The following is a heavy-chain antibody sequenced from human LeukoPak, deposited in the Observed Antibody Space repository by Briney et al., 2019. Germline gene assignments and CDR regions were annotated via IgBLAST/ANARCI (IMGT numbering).Heavy chain of an antibody. D-gene: IGHD2-21*02. CDR2: ITPFNGNT. CDR1: GYTFTYRY. Sequence: SVKVSCKASGYTFTYRYLHWVRQAPGQALEWMGWITPFNGNTNYAQKFQDRVTITRDRSMSTAYMELSSLRSEDTAMYYCAQVAYCGGDCRDAFDIWGQGTMVTVSS. J-gene: IGHJ3*02. CDR3: AQVAYCGGDCRDAFDI. V-gene: IGHV1-45*02.